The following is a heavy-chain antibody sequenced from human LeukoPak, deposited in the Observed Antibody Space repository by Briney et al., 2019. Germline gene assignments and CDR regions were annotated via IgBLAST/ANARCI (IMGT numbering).Heavy chain of an antibody. V-gene: IGHV1-8*03. J-gene: IGHJ5*02. CDR3: AGAVGTHNWFDP. Sequence: GASVKVSCKASGYTFTSYDINWVRQATGQRLEWMGWMNPNSGNTGYAQKFQGRVTITRNTSISTAYMELSSLRSEDTAVYYCAGAVGTHNWFDPWGQGTLVTVSS. CDR1: GYTFTSYD. CDR2: MNPNSGNT.